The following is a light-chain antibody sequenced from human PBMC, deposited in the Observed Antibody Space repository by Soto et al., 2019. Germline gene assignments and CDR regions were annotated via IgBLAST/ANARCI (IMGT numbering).Light chain of an antibody. CDR1: SSDVGAYNY. J-gene: IGLJ3*02. V-gene: IGLV2-14*01. Sequence: QSVLTQPASVSGSPGQSITNSCTGTSSDVGAYNYVSWYRQHPGKAPKLMIYEVTNRPSGVSNRFSGSKSGSTASLTISGLQAEDEADYYCSSYTSSSTLVFGGGTKLTVL. CDR2: EVT. CDR3: SSYTSSSTLV.